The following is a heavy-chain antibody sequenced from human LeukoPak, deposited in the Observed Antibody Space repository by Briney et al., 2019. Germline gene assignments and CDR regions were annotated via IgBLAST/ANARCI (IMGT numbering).Heavy chain of an antibody. V-gene: IGHV4-30-2*01. CDR3: ARSMRYYDFWSGYLY. CDR1: GGSISSGGYS. J-gene: IGHJ4*02. CDR2: INHSGST. D-gene: IGHD3-3*01. Sequence: SETLSLTCAVSGGSISSGGYSWSWIRQPPGKGLEWIGEINHSGSTNYNPSLKSRVTISVDTSKNQFSLKLSSVTAADTAVYYCARSMRYYDFWSGYLYWGQGTLVTVSS.